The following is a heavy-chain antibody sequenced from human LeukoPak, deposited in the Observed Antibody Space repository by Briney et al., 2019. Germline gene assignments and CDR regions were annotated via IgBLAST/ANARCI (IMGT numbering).Heavy chain of an antibody. J-gene: IGHJ4*02. D-gene: IGHD3-22*01. Sequence: GGSLRLSCAASGFTVSSNYMSWVRQAPGKGLEWVSVIYSGGSTYYADSVKGRFTISRDNSKNTLYLQMNSLRAEDTAVYYCARGIDYYDSSGLDWGQGTLVTVSS. CDR3: ARGIDYYDSSGLD. CDR2: IYSGGST. V-gene: IGHV3-53*01. CDR1: GFTVSSNY.